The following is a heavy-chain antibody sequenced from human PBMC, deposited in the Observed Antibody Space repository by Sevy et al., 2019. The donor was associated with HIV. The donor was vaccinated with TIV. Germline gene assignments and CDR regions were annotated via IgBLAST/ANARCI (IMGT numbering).Heavy chain of an antibody. CDR2: ISRSGSST. CDR3: AKVSGWPERFYYFDY. V-gene: IGHV3-23*01. J-gene: IGHJ4*02. D-gene: IGHD6-19*01. Sequence: GGSLRLSCAASGFTFSNYAMSWVRQAPGKGLQWISSISRSGSSTDYADSVKGRFTISRDNSLNTLYLQMNSLRAEDTAVYYCAKVSGWPERFYYFDYWGQGTLVTVSS. CDR1: GFTFSNYA.